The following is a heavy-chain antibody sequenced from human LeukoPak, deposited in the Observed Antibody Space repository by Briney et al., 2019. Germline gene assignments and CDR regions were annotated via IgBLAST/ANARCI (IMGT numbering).Heavy chain of an antibody. D-gene: IGHD1-26*01. CDR2: IKEDGSDK. V-gene: IGHV3-7*04. Sequence: GGSLRLSCAASGFXFSTYWMTWVRQAPGQGLEWVANIKEDGSDKNYADSVKGRFTISRDNAKNSLYLQMNSLRAADTAVYFCARDWVGSGSYGVDYWGQGILVTVSS. CDR1: GFXFSTYW. J-gene: IGHJ4*02. CDR3: ARDWVGSGSYGVDY.